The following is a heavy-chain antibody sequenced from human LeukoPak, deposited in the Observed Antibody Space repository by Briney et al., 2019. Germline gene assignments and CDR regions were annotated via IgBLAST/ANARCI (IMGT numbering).Heavy chain of an antibody. J-gene: IGHJ5*02. Sequence: GASATVSCKASGGTFSSYAISWVRQAPGQGLEWMGGIIPIFGTANYAQKFQGRVTITADESTSTAYMELSSLRSEDTAVYYCARFIAVAGNSWFDPWGQGTLVTVSS. CDR2: IIPIFGTA. CDR3: ARFIAVAGNSWFDP. CDR1: GGTFSSYA. D-gene: IGHD6-19*01. V-gene: IGHV1-69*13.